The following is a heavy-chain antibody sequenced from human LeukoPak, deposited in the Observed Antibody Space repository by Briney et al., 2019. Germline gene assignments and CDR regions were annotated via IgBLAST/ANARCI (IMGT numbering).Heavy chain of an antibody. V-gene: IGHV3-48*01. CDR1: GFTFSSYS. J-gene: IGHJ4*02. CDR2: ISRSSTTI. CDR3: ARAGYSSSWYLY. D-gene: IGHD6-13*01. Sequence: GGSLRLSCAVSGFTFSSYSMNWVRQAPGKGLEWVSDISRSSTTIYYADSVKGRFTVSRDNAKNSLYLQMNSLRAEDTAVYYCARAGYSSSWYLYWGQGTLVTVSS.